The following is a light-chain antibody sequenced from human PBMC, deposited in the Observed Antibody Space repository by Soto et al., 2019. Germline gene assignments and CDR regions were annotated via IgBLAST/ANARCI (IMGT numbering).Light chain of an antibody. CDR3: CSYARSSTWV. CDR1: SSDIGNYNF. CDR2: EVN. V-gene: IGLV2-23*02. J-gene: IGLJ2*01. Sequence: QSALTQPASVSGSPGQSITISCTGTSSDIGNYNFVSWYQQHPGKAPKLMIYEVNKWPSGVSNRFSGSKSGNTASLTISGLQAEDEGDYYCCSYARSSTWVFGGGTKLTAL.